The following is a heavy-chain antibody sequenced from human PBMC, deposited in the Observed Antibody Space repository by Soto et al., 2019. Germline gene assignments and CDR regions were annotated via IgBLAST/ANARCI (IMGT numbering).Heavy chain of an antibody. V-gene: IGHV1-2*04. J-gene: IGHJ3*02. Sequence: ASVKVSCKASGYTFTGYYLHWVRQAPGQGLEWMGWINPNSGGTNYAQKFQGWVTMTRDTSISTAYMELSRLRSDDTAVYYCAREGTSAYVAYKAFDIWGQGTMVTVSS. D-gene: IGHD5-12*01. CDR2: INPNSGGT. CDR3: AREGTSAYVAYKAFDI. CDR1: GYTFTGYY.